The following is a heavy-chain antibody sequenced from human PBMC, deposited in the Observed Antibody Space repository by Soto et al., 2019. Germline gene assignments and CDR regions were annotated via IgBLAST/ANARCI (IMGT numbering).Heavy chain of an antibody. D-gene: IGHD3-16*02. CDR1: GFTFSTYA. V-gene: IGHV3-23*01. CDR2: ISASGHTT. Sequence: GGSLRLSCEASGFTFSTYAMSWVRQAPGKGLEWVSSISASGHTTYYADSVKGRFTISRDNSKNTLYMQMNSLRVEDTAIYYCANEADYVWGTYRSYYYYGMDVWGQGTTVTVSS. J-gene: IGHJ6*02. CDR3: ANEADYVWGTYRSYYYYGMDV.